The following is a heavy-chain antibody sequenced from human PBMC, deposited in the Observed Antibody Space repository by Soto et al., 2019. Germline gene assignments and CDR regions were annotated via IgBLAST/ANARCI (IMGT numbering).Heavy chain of an antibody. CDR3: ARATAYYGSGSYNFEY. CDR2: IYYSGST. Sequence: QVQLQESGPGLVKPSQTLSLTCTVSGGSISSGGYYWSWIRQHPGKGLEWIGYIYYSGSTYYNPSLKSRVTKSVDTSKNQFSLKLSSVTAADTAVYYCARATAYYGSGSYNFEYWGQGTLVTVSS. CDR1: GGSISSGGYY. J-gene: IGHJ4*02. D-gene: IGHD3-10*01. V-gene: IGHV4-31*03.